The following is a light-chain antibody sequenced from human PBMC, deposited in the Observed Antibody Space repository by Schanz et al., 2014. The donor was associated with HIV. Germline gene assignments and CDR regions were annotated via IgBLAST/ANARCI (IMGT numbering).Light chain of an antibody. V-gene: IGKV1-9*01. CDR1: LDISSY. CDR3: QQFKSYPQT. J-gene: IGKJ3*01. CDR2: ATS. Sequence: IQLTQSPSFLSASVGDRVTITCRASLDISSYLAWYQQKPGKAPNLLIFATSTLQSGVPSRFSGSGSGTDFTLTISSLQPEDFATYYCQQFKSYPQTFGPGTQVNIK.